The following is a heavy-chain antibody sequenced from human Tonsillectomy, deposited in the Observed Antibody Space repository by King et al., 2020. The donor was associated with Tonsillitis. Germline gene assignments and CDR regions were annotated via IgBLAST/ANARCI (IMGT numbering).Heavy chain of an antibody. CDR2: IKGDGGGK. CDR3: ARLWDFDAFDI. D-gene: IGHD3/OR15-3a*01. Sequence: VQLVESGGVLVQPGGSLRLSCAASGFTCSNYVMKWVRQAQGKGLEGVANIKGDGGGKYYVDSVKGRFTISSDNSENSLYLQMNSLRAEDTALYYCARLWDFDAFDIWGQGTMVTVSS. J-gene: IGHJ3*02. V-gene: IGHV3-7*01. CDR1: GFTCSNYV.